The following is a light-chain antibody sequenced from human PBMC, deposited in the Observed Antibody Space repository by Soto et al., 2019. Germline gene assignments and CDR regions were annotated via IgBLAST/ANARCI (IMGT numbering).Light chain of an antibody. Sequence: DIQMTQSPSSLSASVGDRVTITCRASQGISNYLAWYQQKPGKVPKLLIYAASTLQSGVPSRFSGSGSGTDFTLTISSLQPGDVATYYCQKYNSALTWTFGQGTKVDIK. V-gene: IGKV1-27*01. CDR1: QGISNY. CDR3: QKYNSALTWT. CDR2: AAS. J-gene: IGKJ1*01.